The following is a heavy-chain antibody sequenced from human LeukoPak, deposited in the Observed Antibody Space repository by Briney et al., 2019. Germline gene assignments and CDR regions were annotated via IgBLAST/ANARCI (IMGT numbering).Heavy chain of an antibody. CDR1: GYTFSSYA. J-gene: IGHJ4*02. Sequence: ASLNVSCKASGYTFSSYAMHWVRQAPGQRLKWMGWINAGNGNTKYSQKFQGRVTITRDTSASTAYMELSSLRSEDTAVYYCARDRPTLYIPDGGLNWGQGTLVTVSS. V-gene: IGHV1-3*01. CDR2: INAGNGNT. CDR3: ARDRPTLYIPDGGLN. D-gene: IGHD2-15*01.